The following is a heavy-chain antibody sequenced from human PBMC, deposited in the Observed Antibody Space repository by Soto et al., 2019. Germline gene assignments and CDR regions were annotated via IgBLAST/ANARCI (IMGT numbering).Heavy chain of an antibody. Sequence: EVQLVESGGGLVQPGGSLRLSCAASGFTFSNYWMHWVRQVPGKGLVWVSRINSDGRNTSYADFVKGRFTISRDNAKNTLYLQMDSLRAEDTAVYYCARLVAVAGINYWGQGTLVTVSS. CDR2: INSDGRNT. J-gene: IGHJ4*02. V-gene: IGHV3-74*01. CDR3: ARLVAVAGINY. CDR1: GFTFSNYW. D-gene: IGHD6-19*01.